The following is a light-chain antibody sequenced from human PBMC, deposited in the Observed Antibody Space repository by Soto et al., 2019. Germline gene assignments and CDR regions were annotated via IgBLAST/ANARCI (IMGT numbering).Light chain of an antibody. CDR1: SSDVGVYCY. Sequence: QSVLTQPASVSGSPGPSIAISCPGTSSDVGVYCYVSWYQQHPGKAPKLMIYDVSSRPSGVSGRFSGSKSGNTASLTIRGLQAEDEGDYYCSSYTSSSTYVVANGAKVXVL. CDR3: SSYTSSSTYV. V-gene: IGLV2-14*01. J-gene: IGLJ1*01. CDR2: DVS.